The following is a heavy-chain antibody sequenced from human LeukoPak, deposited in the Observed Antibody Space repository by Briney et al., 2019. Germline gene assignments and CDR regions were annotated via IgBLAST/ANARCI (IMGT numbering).Heavy chain of an antibody. CDR3: AREMTVQTFEAYYYGMDV. D-gene: IGHD4-17*01. J-gene: IGHJ6*02. CDR1: GFTFSSYG. V-gene: IGHV3-33*01. Sequence: GGSLRLSCAASGFTFSSYGMHWVRQAPGKGLEWVAVIWYDGSNKYYADSVKGRFTISRDNSKNTLYLQMNSLRAEDTAVYYCAREMTVQTFEAYYYGMDVWGQGTTVTVSS. CDR2: IWYDGSNK.